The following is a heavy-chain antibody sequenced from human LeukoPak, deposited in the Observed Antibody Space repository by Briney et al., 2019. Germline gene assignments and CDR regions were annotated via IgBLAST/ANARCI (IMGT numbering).Heavy chain of an antibody. V-gene: IGHV3-48*03. CDR1: GFTFSSYN. J-gene: IGHJ4*02. CDR3: ARELLGYFDY. CDR2: ISSSGSTI. D-gene: IGHD2-15*01. Sequence: PGGSLRLSCAASGFTFSSYNMNWVRQAPGKGLEWVSHISSSGSTIYNADSVKGRFTISRDNAKNSLYLQMNSLRDEDTAVYYCARELLGYFDYWGQGTLVTVSS.